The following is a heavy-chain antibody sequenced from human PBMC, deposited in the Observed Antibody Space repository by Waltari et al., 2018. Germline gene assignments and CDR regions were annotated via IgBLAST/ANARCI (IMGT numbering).Heavy chain of an antibody. CDR2: INEDESET. V-gene: IGHV3-7*01. CDR1: GFTFSRHW. J-gene: IGHJ4*02. D-gene: IGHD4-4*01. Sequence: EVQLVESGGGLVQPGGSLRLSCVASGFTFSRHWISWLRQAPGKGLCGVANINEDESETFYADSVKCRFTISRDNAKNSLYLQMNSLRVEDTAYYYCARDMGIYTNYAAYWGQGTLVTVSS. CDR3: ARDMGIYTNYAAY.